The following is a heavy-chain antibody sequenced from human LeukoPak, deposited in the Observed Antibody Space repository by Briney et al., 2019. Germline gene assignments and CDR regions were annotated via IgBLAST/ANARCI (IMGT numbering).Heavy chain of an antibody. CDR2: ISGSGGSA. V-gene: IGHV3-23*01. J-gene: IGHJ6*02. CDR1: GLTSGCCA. CDR3: AKDIRNTMVRDYYYGMDV. D-gene: IGHD3-10*01. Sequence: GGSLRLSCAASGLTSGCCAMSWVRQAPGKGLEWVSAISGSGGSAYYADSVKGRFTVSRDNSKNTLYLQMNSLRAEDTAVYYCAKDIRNTMVRDYYYGMDVWGQGTTVTVSS.